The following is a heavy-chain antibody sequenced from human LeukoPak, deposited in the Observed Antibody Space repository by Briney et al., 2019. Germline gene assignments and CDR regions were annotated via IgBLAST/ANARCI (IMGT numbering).Heavy chain of an antibody. V-gene: IGHV4-31*03. CDR1: GDSISSGGYH. Sequence: SQTLSLTCTVSGDSISSGGYHWTWIRQHPGKGLERIGYISYSGDTYYNPSLKSRINISMDTSKNQLSLSLTSVPAADTAVYYCVRDYGDYFRWFDPWGQGTLVTVSS. D-gene: IGHD4-17*01. J-gene: IGHJ5*02. CDR2: ISYSGDT. CDR3: VRDYGDYFRWFDP.